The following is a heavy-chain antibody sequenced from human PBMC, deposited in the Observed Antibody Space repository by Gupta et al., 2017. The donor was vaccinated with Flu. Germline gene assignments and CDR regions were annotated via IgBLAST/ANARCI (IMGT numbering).Heavy chain of an antibody. CDR3: ASSYQARHYFDY. Sequence: QVQLRESGPGLVKPSETLSLTCAVSGFPITSYYWGWNRQPPGKGLGWFGGVFHDGTTYSTPPLNGRVTMSIDTSKNQFSLKVTSVTAADTAVYYCASSYQARHYFDYWGQGTLVTVSS. J-gene: IGHJ4*02. CDR1: GFPITSYY. V-gene: IGHV4-38-2*01. CDR2: VFHDGTT.